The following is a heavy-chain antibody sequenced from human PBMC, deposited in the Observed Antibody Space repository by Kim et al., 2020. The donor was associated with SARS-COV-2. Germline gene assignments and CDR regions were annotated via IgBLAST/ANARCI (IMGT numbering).Heavy chain of an antibody. CDR1: GGSISSGGYY. D-gene: IGHD5-18*01. J-gene: IGHJ6*02. CDR2: IYYTGNT. V-gene: IGHV4-31*03. Sequence: SETLSLTCTVSGGSISSGGYYWSWIRQHPGKGLEWLGYIYYTGNTYYNPSHKSRVTISVDTSKNQFSLKLSSVTAADTAVYYCARQAGYTYGNYGMDVWGQGTTVTISS. CDR3: ARQAGYTYGNYGMDV.